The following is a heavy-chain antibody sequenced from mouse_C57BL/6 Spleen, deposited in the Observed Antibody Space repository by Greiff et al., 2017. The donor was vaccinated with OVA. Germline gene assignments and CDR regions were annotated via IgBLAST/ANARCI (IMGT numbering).Heavy chain of an antibody. CDR1: GYTFTSYW. Sequence: QVHVKQPGAELVKPGASVKVSCKASGYTFTSYWMHWVKQRPGQGLEWIGRIHPSDSDTNYNQKFKGKATLTVDKSSSTAYMQLSSLTSEDSAVYYCAMGIEPFDYWGQGTTLTVSS. V-gene: IGHV1-74*01. CDR2: IHPSDSDT. J-gene: IGHJ2*01. CDR3: AMGIEPFDY. D-gene: IGHD6-1*01.